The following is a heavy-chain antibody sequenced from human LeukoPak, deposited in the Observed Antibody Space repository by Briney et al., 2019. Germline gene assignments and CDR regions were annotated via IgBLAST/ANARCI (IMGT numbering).Heavy chain of an antibody. J-gene: IGHJ4*02. V-gene: IGHV3-23*01. CDR3: AKDGGYSYGPHY. CDR2: ISGSGGST. D-gene: IGHD5-18*01. CDR1: GFTFSSYG. Sequence: PGGSLRLSCAASGFTFSSYGMSWVRQAPGKGLEWVSAISGSGGSTYYADSVKGRFTISRDNSKNTLYLQMNSLRAEDTAVYYCAKDGGYSYGPHYWGQGTLVTVSS.